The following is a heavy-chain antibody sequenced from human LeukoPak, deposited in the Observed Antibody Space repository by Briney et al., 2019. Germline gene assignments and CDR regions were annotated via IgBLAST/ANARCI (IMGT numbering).Heavy chain of an antibody. J-gene: IGHJ4*02. CDR1: EFTFSSYA. Sequence: PGRSLRLSCAASEFTFSSYAMHWVRQAPGKGLEWVAVISYDGSNKYYADSVKGRFTISRDNSKNTLYLQMNSLRAEDTAVYYCARDAYYYDSSGYYGMGYFDYWGQGTLVTVSS. V-gene: IGHV3-30*04. CDR3: ARDAYYYDSSGYYGMGYFDY. CDR2: ISYDGSNK. D-gene: IGHD3-22*01.